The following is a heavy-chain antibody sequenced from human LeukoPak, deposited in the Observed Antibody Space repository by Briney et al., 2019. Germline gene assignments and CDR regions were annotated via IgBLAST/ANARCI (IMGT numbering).Heavy chain of an antibody. Sequence: GGSLRLSCAASGFSFSSYEMNWFRKAPGKGLEWVSYISSSGSTIYYADSVKGRFTISRDNAKNSLYLQMNSLRAEDTAVYYCARDGRGGHNDFWGQGTLITVSS. J-gene: IGHJ4*02. V-gene: IGHV3-48*03. CDR3: ARDGRGGHNDF. D-gene: IGHD4-23*01. CDR1: GFSFSSYE. CDR2: ISSSGSTI.